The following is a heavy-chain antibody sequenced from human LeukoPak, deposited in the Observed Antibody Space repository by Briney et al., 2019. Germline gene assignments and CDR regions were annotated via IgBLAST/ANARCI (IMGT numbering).Heavy chain of an antibody. CDR2: IKQDGSEK. D-gene: IGHD1-26*01. CDR1: GFSFSSYW. V-gene: IGHV3-7*03. J-gene: IGHJ4*02. Sequence: PGGSLRLSCAASGFSFSSYWMNWVRQAPGKGLEWVANIKQDGSEKYYVDSVKGRFTISRDNAENSLYLQMNSLRAEDTAMYYCVKDYQVGNSPAFGDYWGQGTLVTVSS. CDR3: VKDYQVGNSPAFGDY.